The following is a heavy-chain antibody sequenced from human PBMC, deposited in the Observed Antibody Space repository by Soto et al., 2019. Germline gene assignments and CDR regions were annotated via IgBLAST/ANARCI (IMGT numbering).Heavy chain of an antibody. Sequence: GGSLRLSCAASGFTFGSYGMHWVRQAPGKGLEWVAVISYHGINKYYAGSVKGRFTVSRDNSKNTLYLQMDSLRAEDAAVYHCAQDPRPGSSGHEVGSYFDSWGQGTLVTVSS. D-gene: IGHD3-22*01. V-gene: IGHV3-30*18. CDR2: ISYHGINK. CDR3: AQDPRPGSSGHEVGSYFDS. J-gene: IGHJ4*02. CDR1: GFTFGSYG.